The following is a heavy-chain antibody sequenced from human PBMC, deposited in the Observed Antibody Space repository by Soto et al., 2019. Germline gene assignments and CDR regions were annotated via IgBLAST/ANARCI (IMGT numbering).Heavy chain of an antibody. Sequence: PGGSLRLSCAASGFTFSSYSMNCVRQAPGKGLEWVSYISSSSSTIYYADAVKGRFTISRDNAKNSLYLQMNSLRAEDTAVYYCARVEGTIWGDYYYYYMDVWGKGTTDTFSS. D-gene: IGHD5-12*01. CDR2: ISSSSSTI. J-gene: IGHJ6*03. V-gene: IGHV3-48*01. CDR3: ARVEGTIWGDYYYYYMDV. CDR1: GFTFSSYS.